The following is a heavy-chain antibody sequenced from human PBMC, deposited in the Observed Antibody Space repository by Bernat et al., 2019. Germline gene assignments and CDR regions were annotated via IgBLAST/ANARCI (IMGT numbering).Heavy chain of an antibody. CDR2: ISGSGGST. CDR1: GFTFSSNA. V-gene: IGHV3-23*01. CDR3: AKEYVSRSSLSFDY. D-gene: IGHD3-16*01. Sequence: EVQLLESGGDLVQPGGSLRLSCVASGFTFSSNAMAWVRQAPGKGLEWLSAISGSGGSTYYADSGKDRFTISRDNSKNTLYLQMNSLRAEDTAVYFCAKEYVSRSSLSFDYWGQATLVTVSS. J-gene: IGHJ4*02.